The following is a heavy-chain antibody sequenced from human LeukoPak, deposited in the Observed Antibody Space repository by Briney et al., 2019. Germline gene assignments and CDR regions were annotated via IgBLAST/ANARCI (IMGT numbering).Heavy chain of an antibody. CDR3: TRDHCRGDNCPSFDY. V-gene: IGHV1-18*04. Sequence: ASVKVSCKPSGYTFTSFGITWVRQAPGQGLEWMGWIGAYNGDTNYAQKFQGRVTMTTDTSTSTAYMDLRSLRSDDTAVYYCTRDHCRGDNCPSFDYWGQGTLVTVSS. CDR1: GYTFTSFG. CDR2: IGAYNGDT. J-gene: IGHJ4*02. D-gene: IGHD2-15*01.